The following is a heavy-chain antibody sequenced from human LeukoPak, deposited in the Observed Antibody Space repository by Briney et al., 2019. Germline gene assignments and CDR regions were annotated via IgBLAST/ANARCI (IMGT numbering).Heavy chain of an antibody. CDR1: GGTFSSYA. CDR3: ATPQYYYDSSGYSYYFDY. V-gene: IGHV1-69*04. CDR2: IIPILGIA. Sequence: GASVKVSCKASGGTFSSYAISWVRQAPGQGLEWMGRIIPILGIANYAQKFQGRVTITADKSTSTAYMELSSLRFEDTAVYYCATPQYYYDSSGYSYYFDYWGQGTLVTVSP. J-gene: IGHJ4*02. D-gene: IGHD3-22*01.